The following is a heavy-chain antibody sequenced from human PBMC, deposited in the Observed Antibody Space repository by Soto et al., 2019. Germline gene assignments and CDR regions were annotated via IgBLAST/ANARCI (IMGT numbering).Heavy chain of an antibody. Sequence: EVQLVESGGGLVQSGGSLTLSCAASGFTVSNSYMSWVRQAPGKGLEWVSAIYSGGSSYYADSVKGRFTISRDNSSNTLYLHINSLRAEDTAVYFCARWDGSATYCVFFAYWGQGTPVSVSS. D-gene: IGHD3-10*01. J-gene: IGHJ4*02. V-gene: IGHV3-66*01. CDR2: IYSGGSS. CDR3: ARWDGSATYCVFFAY. CDR1: GFTVSNSY.